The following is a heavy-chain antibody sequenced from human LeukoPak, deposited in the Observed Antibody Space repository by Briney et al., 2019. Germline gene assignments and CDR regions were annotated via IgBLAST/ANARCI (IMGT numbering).Heavy chain of an antibody. D-gene: IGHD3-22*01. V-gene: IGHV7-4-1*02. CDR3: ARGYDTTGYFSY. Sequence: ASVKVSCKASGYTFSNYTLNWVRQAPGQGLEWMGWIDTNTGNPTYAQGFIGRFVFSLDTSVTTACLQISSLKTEDTAVYYCARGYDTTGYFSYWGRGTLVTVSS. CDR2: IDTNTGNP. J-gene: IGHJ4*02. CDR1: GYTFSNYT.